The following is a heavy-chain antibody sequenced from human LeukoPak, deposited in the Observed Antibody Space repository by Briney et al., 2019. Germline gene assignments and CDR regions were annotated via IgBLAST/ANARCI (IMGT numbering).Heavy chain of an antibody. CDR2: IYYSGST. CDR1: GGSISSGGYY. D-gene: IGHD2-21*02. CDR3: ARGVVTAHHDPPDY. V-gene: IGHV4-31*03. J-gene: IGHJ4*02. Sequence: SETLSLTCTVSGGSISSGGYYWSWLRQHPGKGLEWIGYIYYSGSTYYNPSLKSRVTISVDTSKNQFSLKLSSVTAADTAVYYCARGVVTAHHDPPDYWGQGTLVTVSS.